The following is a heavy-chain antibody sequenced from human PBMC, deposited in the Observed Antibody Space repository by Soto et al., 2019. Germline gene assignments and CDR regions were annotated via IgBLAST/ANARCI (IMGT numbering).Heavy chain of an antibody. CDR3: AKDLHRAYGSGGSCDPGFDY. V-gene: IGHV3-30*18. CDR1: GFTFSSYG. D-gene: IGHD2-15*01. CDR2: ISYDGSNK. J-gene: IGHJ4*02. Sequence: QVQLVESGGGVVQPGRSLRLSCAASGFTFSSYGMHWVRQAPGKGLEWVAVISYDGSNKYYADSVKGRFTISRDNSKNTLYLQMNSLRAEDMAVYYCAKDLHRAYGSGGSCDPGFDYWGQGTLVTVSS.